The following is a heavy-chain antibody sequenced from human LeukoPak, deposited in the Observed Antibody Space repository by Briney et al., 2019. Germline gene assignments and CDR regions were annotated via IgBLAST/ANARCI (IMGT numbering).Heavy chain of an antibody. V-gene: IGHV1-2*02. CDR1: GYTFTGYY. Sequence: AASVKVSCKASGYTFTGYYMHWVRQAPGQGLEWMGWINPNSGGTNYAQKFQGRVTMTRDTSISTAYMELSRLRSDDTAVYYCARAVAVVPAAIYYDSSGYLFDYWGQGTLVTVSS. J-gene: IGHJ4*02. CDR2: INPNSGGT. CDR3: ARAVAVVPAAIYYDSSGYLFDY. D-gene: IGHD2-2*02.